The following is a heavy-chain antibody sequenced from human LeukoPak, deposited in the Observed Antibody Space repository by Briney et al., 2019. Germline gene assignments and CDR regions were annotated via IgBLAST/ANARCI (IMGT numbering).Heavy chain of an antibody. V-gene: IGHV1-18*01. J-gene: IGHJ5*02. Sequence: GASVKVSCKASGYTFTNYGFSWVRQAPGQGLEWMGWISTYNGNTNYAQKLQGRVTMTTDTSTSTAYMELRSLRSDDTAVYYCARDGYYDFWSGYYNWFDPWGQGTLVTVSS. CDR1: GYTFTNYG. D-gene: IGHD3-3*01. CDR2: ISTYNGNT. CDR3: ARDGYYDFWSGYYNWFDP.